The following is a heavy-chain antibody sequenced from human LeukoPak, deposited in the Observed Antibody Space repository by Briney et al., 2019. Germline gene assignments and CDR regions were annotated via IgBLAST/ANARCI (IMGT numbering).Heavy chain of an antibody. D-gene: IGHD3-22*01. V-gene: IGHV3-53*01. Sequence: PGGSLRLSCAASGFTVSSNYIDWVRQAPGKGLEWVSIIYSGGSTYYADSVKGRFTISRDNSKNTLYLQMNSLTAEDTAVYYCARWDSSGYHKYYFDYWGQGTLVTVSS. J-gene: IGHJ4*02. CDR3: ARWDSSGYHKYYFDY. CDR2: IYSGGST. CDR1: GFTVSSNY.